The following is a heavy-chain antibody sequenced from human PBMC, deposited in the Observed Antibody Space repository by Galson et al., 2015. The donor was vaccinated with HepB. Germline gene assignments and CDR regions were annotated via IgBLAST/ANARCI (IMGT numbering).Heavy chain of an antibody. D-gene: IGHD2-21*01. CDR2: IKQDGSER. V-gene: IGHV3-7*03. CDR1: GFSFSNSW. J-gene: IGHJ4*02. Sequence: SLRLSCAASGFSFSNSWMSWVRQAPGKGLEWVANIKQDGSERYYVDSVKGRFTISRDSAKSSLFLQMNSLRAEDTAMYYCARNAVQPCGFWGQGTMVTVSS. CDR3: ARNAVQPCGF.